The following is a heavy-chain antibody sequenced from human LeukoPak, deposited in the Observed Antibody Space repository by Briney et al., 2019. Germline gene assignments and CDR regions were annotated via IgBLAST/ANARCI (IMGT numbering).Heavy chain of an antibody. Sequence: PGGSLGLSCAASGFTFSSYAMSWVRQAPGKGLEWVSAISGSGGSTYYADSVKGRFTISRDNSKNTLYLQMNSLRAEDTAVYYCATQVVPYYYDSSGYNYWGQGTLVTASS. CDR3: ATQVVPYYYDSSGYNY. D-gene: IGHD3-22*01. CDR1: GFTFSSYA. CDR2: ISGSGGST. V-gene: IGHV3-23*01. J-gene: IGHJ4*02.